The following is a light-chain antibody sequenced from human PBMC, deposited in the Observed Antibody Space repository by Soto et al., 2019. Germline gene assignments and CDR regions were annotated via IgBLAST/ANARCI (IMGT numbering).Light chain of an antibody. Sequence: GDRVTITCRASQDISDFLAWFQQKPGEVPKRLIYAASSLESGVPSRFSGGGSGTEFTLTISSLQPEDFATYYCLQNNRYPWTFGQGTKVEIK. CDR3: LQNNRYPWT. CDR1: QDISDF. V-gene: IGKV1-17*03. CDR2: AAS. J-gene: IGKJ1*01.